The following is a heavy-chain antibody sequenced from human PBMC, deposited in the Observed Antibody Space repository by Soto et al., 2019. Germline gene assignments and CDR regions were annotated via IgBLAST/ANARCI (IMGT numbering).Heavy chain of an antibody. CDR2: IKGSGGST. CDR3: AIRVGNCSRGFCHIFAY. D-gene: IGHD3-3*01. Sequence: RGSLRLSCAASGFTFSSYAMSWVRQAPGKGLEWVSTIKGSGGSTYYANSVRGRFTISRDNAKNSLYLQMNSLRAEDTAVYYCAIRVGNCSRGFCHIFAYWAQGPLDIVSS. J-gene: IGHJ4*02. V-gene: IGHV3-23*01. CDR1: GFTFSSYA.